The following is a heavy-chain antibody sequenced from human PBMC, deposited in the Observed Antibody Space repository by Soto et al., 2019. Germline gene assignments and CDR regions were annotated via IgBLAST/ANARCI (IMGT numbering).Heavy chain of an antibody. J-gene: IGHJ4*02. CDR1: RDSINSNIYY. CDR3: ARRLAVAAARPLDY. Sequence: SETLSLTCTFSRDSINSNIYYWGWVRQPPGKGVEWIGYIYYTESTSHTPAARSRVTLSVATSNTHFSRKLSSETAAAPAIYFCARRLAVAAARPLDYWGQGTLVTVPS. V-gene: IGHV4-39*01. CDR2: IYYTEST. D-gene: IGHD2-2*01.